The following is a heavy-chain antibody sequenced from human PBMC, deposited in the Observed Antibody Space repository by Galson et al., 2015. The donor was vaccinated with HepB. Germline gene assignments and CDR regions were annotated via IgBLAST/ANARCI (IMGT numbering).Heavy chain of an antibody. CDR3: ARDSYGGGSYRLYYYYGMDV. CDR2: ISSSSSYT. V-gene: IGHV3-11*06. CDR1: GFTFSDYH. D-gene: IGHD1-26*01. Sequence: SLRLSCAASGFTFSDYHMSWIRQAPGKGLEWVSYISSSSSYTNYADSVKGRFTISRDNAKNSLYLQMNSLRAEDTAVYYCARDSYGGGSYRLYYYYGMDVWGQGTTVTVSS. J-gene: IGHJ6*02.